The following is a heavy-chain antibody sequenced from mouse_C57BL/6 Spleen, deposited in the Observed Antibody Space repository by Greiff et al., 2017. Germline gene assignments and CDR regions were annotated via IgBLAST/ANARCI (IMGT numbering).Heavy chain of an antibody. CDR1: GFTFSDYY. D-gene: IGHD1-1*01. Sequence: DVQLVESEGGLVQPGSSMKLSCTASGFTFSDYYMAWVRQVPEKGLEWVANINYDGSSTYYLDSLKSRFIISRDNAKNILYLQMSSLKSEDTATYYCARYYGSSYDYWGQGTTLTVSS. V-gene: IGHV5-16*01. J-gene: IGHJ2*01. CDR3: ARYYGSSYDY. CDR2: INYDGSST.